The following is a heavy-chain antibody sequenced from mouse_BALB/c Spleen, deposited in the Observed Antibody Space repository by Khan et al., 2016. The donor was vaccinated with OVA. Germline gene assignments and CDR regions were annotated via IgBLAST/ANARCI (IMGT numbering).Heavy chain of an antibody. CDR1: GYSIPSDYA. Sequence: KLLESGPGLVKPSQSLSLTCPFTGYSIPSDYAWNWIRQFPGNKLDWMGYISYGGSTSYNPSLKSRISITRDTSKNQFFLQLNSVTTEDTATYYCARKNYYGYAMDYWGQGTSVTVSS. J-gene: IGHJ4*01. D-gene: IGHD1-1*01. CDR2: ISYGGST. V-gene: IGHV3-2*02. CDR3: ARKNYYGYAMDY.